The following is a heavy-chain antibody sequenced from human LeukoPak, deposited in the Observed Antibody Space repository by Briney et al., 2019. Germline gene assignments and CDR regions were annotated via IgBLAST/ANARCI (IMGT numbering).Heavy chain of an antibody. CDR3: ARVGGSNWYGWLDP. D-gene: IGHD6-13*01. Sequence: PSETLSLTCTVFGGSISSSSHYWGWIRQPPGEGLEWIGSIYFSGSTYYSPSLKSRVTISVDPSTNQFSLKLSSVTAADTALYYCARVGGSNWYGWLDPWGQGTLVTVSS. CDR1: GGSISSSSHY. V-gene: IGHV4-39*07. J-gene: IGHJ5*02. CDR2: IYFSGST.